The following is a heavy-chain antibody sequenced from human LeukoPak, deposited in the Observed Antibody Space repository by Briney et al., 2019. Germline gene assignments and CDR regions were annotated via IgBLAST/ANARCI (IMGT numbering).Heavy chain of an antibody. J-gene: IGHJ5*02. CDR3: TRDPRNKGFDP. V-gene: IGHV3-74*01. CDR2: INGDGSST. CDR1: GFTFSGYS. Sequence: GGSLRLSCAASGFTFSGYSMNWFRQAPGKGLVWVSCINGDGSSTNYADSVKGRFTISRDNAKNTLYLEMNSLRAEDTAVYYCTRDPRNKGFDPWGQGTLVTVSS. D-gene: IGHD1/OR15-1a*01.